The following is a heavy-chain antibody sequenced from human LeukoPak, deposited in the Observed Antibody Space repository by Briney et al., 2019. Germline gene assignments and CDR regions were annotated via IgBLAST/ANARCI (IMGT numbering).Heavy chain of an antibody. CDR2: IYYSGST. V-gene: IGHV4-59*01. CDR1: GGSISSYY. D-gene: IGHD3-22*01. J-gene: IGHJ3*02. Sequence: PSETLSLTCTVSGGSISSYYWSWIRQPPGKGLEWIGYIYYSGSTNYNPSLKSRVTISVDQSKNQFSLKLSSVTAADTAVYYCARDSYYYDSSGYYGCAFDIWGQGTMVTVSS. CDR3: ARDSYYYDSSGYYGCAFDI.